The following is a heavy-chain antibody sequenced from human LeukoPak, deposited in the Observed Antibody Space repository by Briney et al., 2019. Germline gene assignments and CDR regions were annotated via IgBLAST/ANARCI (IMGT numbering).Heavy chain of an antibody. J-gene: IGHJ3*02. D-gene: IGHD2-2*02. V-gene: IGHV1-2*02. CDR3: ARDCDHGSTSCYTEGQAFDI. Sequence: ASVKVSCKASGYTFTGYYMHWVRQAPGQGLEWMGWINPNSGGTNYAQKFQGRVTMTRDTSISTAYMELSRLRSDDTAVYYCARDCDHGSTSCYTEGQAFDIWGQGTMVTVSS. CDR1: GYTFTGYY. CDR2: INPNSGGT.